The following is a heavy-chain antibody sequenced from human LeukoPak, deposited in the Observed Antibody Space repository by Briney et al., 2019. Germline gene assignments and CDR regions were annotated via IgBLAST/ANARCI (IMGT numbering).Heavy chain of an antibody. CDR2: ISGNNDNP. D-gene: IGHD2-2*01. V-gene: IGHV1-18*01. CDR3: ARDGTSTDDY. Sequence: ASVRVSCKTSGYTFSNFGINWVRQAPGQGLEWMGWISGNNDNPNYGQKFQGRFAVTTDSSTTTAYMELRNLTFDDTAVYYCARDGTSTDDYWGQGTLVTVSS. CDR1: GYTFSNFG. J-gene: IGHJ4*02.